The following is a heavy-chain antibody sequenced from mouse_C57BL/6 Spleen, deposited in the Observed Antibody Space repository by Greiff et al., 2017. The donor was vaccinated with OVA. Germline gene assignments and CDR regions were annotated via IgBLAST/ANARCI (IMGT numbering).Heavy chain of an antibody. Sequence: EVMLVESGEGLVKPGGSLKLSCAASGFTFSSYAMSWVRQTPEHRLEWVAYISSGGDYIYYADTVKGRFTISRDNARNTLYLQMSSLKSEDTAMYYCTRGDYYGSEGYFDVWGTGTTVTVSS. CDR1: GFTFSSYA. CDR3: TRGDYYGSEGYFDV. V-gene: IGHV5-9-1*02. CDR2: ISSGGDYI. J-gene: IGHJ1*03. D-gene: IGHD1-1*01.